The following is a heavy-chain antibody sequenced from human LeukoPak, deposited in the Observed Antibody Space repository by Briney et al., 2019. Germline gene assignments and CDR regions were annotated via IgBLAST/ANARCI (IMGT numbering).Heavy chain of an antibody. D-gene: IGHD1-26*01. CDR2: INPSGGCT. CDR3: GRRGGGYYSPLAFDY. Sequence: ASVKVSCKASGYTFTSYYMHWVRQAPGQGLEWMGIINPSGGCTSYAQKLQGRVTMTTDTSTSTAYMELRSLRSDDTAVYYCGRRGGGYYSPLAFDYWGQGTLVTVSS. CDR1: GYTFTSYY. J-gene: IGHJ4*02. V-gene: IGHV1-46*01.